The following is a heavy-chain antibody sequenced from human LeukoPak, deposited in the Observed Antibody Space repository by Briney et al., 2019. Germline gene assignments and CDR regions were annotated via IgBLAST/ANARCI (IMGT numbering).Heavy chain of an antibody. Sequence: GRSLRLSCAASGFTFSSYGMHWVRQAPGKGLEWVAVISYDGSNKYYADSVKGRFTISRDNSKNTLYLQMNSLRAEDTAVYYCARDVAYCGGDCSRAFDIWGQGTMVTVSS. CDR3: ARDVAYCGGDCSRAFDI. J-gene: IGHJ3*02. V-gene: IGHV3-30*03. CDR2: ISYDGSNK. D-gene: IGHD2-21*02. CDR1: GFTFSSYG.